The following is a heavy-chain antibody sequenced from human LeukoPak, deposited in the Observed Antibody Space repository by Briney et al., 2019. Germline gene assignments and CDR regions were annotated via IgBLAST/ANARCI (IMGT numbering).Heavy chain of an antibody. Sequence: GGSLRLTCAASGFTFSSYDMHWVRQATGKGLEWVSAIGTAGVTYYPGSVKGRFTISRENAKNSLYLQMNSLRAGDTAVYYCARGYGWHHHYYGMDVWGQGTTVTVSS. CDR1: GFTFSSYD. CDR2: IGTAGVT. V-gene: IGHV3-13*01. J-gene: IGHJ6*02. D-gene: IGHD6-19*01. CDR3: ARGYGWHHHYYGMDV.